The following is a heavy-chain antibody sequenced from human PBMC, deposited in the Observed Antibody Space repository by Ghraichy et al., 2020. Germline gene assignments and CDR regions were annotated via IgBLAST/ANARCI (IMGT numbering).Heavy chain of an antibody. CDR2: ISGSGGST. Sequence: GGSLRLSFAASGFPFSTYAMTWVRQAPGKGLEWVSAISGSGGSTYYADAVKGRFTISRDNSKNTLYLQMNSLRAEDTAVYCFAKDRGQGDWGIDAFDIWGQATIVTVSS. CDR1: GFPFSTYA. V-gene: IGHV3-23*01. D-gene: IGHD3-10*01. J-gene: IGHJ3*02. CDR3: AKDRGQGDWGIDAFDI.